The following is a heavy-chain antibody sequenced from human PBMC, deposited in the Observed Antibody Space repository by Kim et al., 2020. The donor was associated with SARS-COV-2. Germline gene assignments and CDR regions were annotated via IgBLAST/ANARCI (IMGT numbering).Heavy chain of an antibody. V-gene: IGHV3-48*02. Sequence: GGSLRLSCAASGFTFSSYGMNWVRQAPGKGLEWVSYISSTSTIYYADSVKGRFSISRDNAKNSLFLQMNSLRDEDTALYYCARDTLDYSGYDKFDNWGQGTLVTVSS. D-gene: IGHD5-12*01. CDR1: GFTFSSYG. CDR2: ISSTSTI. CDR3: ARDTLDYSGYDKFDN. J-gene: IGHJ4*02.